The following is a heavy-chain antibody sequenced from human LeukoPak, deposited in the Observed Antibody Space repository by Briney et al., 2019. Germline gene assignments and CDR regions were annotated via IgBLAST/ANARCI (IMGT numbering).Heavy chain of an antibody. D-gene: IGHD6-13*01. Sequence: ASVKVSCKASGGTFSSYAISWVRQAPGQGLEWMGRIIPILGIANYAQKFQGRVTITADKSTSTAYMELSSLRSEDTAVYYCARDRSSSWYIYGMDVWGKGPRSPSPQ. V-gene: IGHV1-69*04. CDR3: ARDRSSSWYIYGMDV. CDR2: IIPILGIA. CDR1: GGTFSSYA. J-gene: IGHJ6*01.